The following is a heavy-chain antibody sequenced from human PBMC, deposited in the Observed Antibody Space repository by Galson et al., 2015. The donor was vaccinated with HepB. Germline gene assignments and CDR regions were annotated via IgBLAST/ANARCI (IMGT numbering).Heavy chain of an antibody. CDR3: AKDLYGSGSYNYYYGMDV. J-gene: IGHJ6*02. Sequence: SLRLSCAASGFTFSSYAMSWVRQAPGKGLEWVSSFSDSGGSTYYADSVKGRFTISRDNSKNTLYLQMNNLRAEDTAVYYCAKDLYGSGSYNYYYGMDVWGQGTTVTVSS. V-gene: IGHV3-23*01. CDR1: GFTFSSYA. D-gene: IGHD3-10*01. CDR2: FSDSGGST.